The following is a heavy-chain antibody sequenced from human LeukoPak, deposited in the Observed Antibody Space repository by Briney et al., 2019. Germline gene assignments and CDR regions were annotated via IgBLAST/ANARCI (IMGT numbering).Heavy chain of an antibody. J-gene: IGHJ4*02. CDR1: GGSFSGYY. D-gene: IGHD1-26*01. CDR2: INHSGST. Sequence: SETLSLTCADYGGSFSGYYWCWVRQPPGKGLEWIGEINHSGSTNYNPSLKSRVTISVDTSKNQFSLKLSSVTAADTAVYYCARGGRLVRVTELSGYWGQGTLVTVSS. V-gene: IGHV4-34*01. CDR3: ARGGRLVRVTELSGY.